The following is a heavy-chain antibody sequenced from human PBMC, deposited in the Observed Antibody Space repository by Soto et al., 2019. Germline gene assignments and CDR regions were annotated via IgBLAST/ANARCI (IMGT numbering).Heavy chain of an antibody. CDR2: IYYSGST. CDR1: GGSISRYY. J-gene: IGHJ4*02. D-gene: IGHD5-12*01. CDR3: AMSGYDFLFDF. Sequence: QVQLQESGPGLVKPSETLSLTCTVSGGSISRYYWSWIRQPPGKGLEWIGYIYYSGSTNYNPSLKSRVTISVDTSKNQFSLKLSSVTAADTAVYYCAMSGYDFLFDFWGQGTLVTASS. V-gene: IGHV4-59*01.